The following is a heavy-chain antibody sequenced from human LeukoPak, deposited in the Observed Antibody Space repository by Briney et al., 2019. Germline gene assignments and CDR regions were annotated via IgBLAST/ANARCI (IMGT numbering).Heavy chain of an antibody. CDR1: GFTFSSYS. J-gene: IGHJ3*02. CDR2: ISSSSSYI. V-gene: IGHV3-21*01. D-gene: IGHD6-13*01. CDR3: ARAQPTSSWTAFDI. Sequence: KPGGSLRLSCAASGFTFSSYSMNWVRQAPGKGLEWVSSISSSSSYIYYADSVKGRFTISRDNAKNSLYLQMNSLRAEDTAVYYCARAQPTSSWTAFDIWGQGTMVTVSS.